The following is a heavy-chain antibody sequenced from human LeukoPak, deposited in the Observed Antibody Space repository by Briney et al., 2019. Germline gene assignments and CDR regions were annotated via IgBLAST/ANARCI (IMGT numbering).Heavy chain of an antibody. Sequence: GGSLRLSCAASGFTFSSYVMSWVRQAPGKGLDWVSGISGSGDSTYYADSVKGRITISRDNSKNTLNLQMNSLRAEDTAIYYCAKDDYHASSTAYWGQGTLVTVSS. D-gene: IGHD3-22*01. CDR2: ISGSGDST. V-gene: IGHV3-23*01. J-gene: IGHJ4*02. CDR3: AKDDYHASSTAY. CDR1: GFTFSSYV.